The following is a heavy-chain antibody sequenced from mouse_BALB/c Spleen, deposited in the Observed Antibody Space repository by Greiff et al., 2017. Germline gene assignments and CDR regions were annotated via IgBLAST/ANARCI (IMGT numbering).Heavy chain of an antibody. J-gene: IGHJ3*01. CDR1: GYSFTSYY. D-gene: IGHD4-1*01. V-gene: IGHV1S135*01. Sequence: SGPELMKPGASVKISCKASGYSFTSYYMHWVKQSHGKSLEWIGYIDPFNGGTSYNQKFKGKATLTVDKSSSTAYMHLSSLTSEDSAVYYCVLTGTAWFAYWGQGTLVTVSA. CDR2: IDPFNGGT. CDR3: VLTGTAWFAY.